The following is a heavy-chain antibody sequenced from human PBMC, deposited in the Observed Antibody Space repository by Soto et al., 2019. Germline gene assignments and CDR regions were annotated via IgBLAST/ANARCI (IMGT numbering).Heavy chain of an antibody. CDR3: ARDQSSGRYYYYYYGMDV. Sequence: SETLSLTCTVSGGSISSGDYYWSWIRQPPGKGLEWIGYIYYSGSTYYNPSLKSRVTISVDTSKNQFSLKLSSVTAADTAVYYCARDQSSGRYYYYYYGMDVWGQGTTVTVSS. CDR2: IYYSGST. J-gene: IGHJ6*02. CDR1: GGSISSGDYY. D-gene: IGHD6-19*01. V-gene: IGHV4-30-4*01.